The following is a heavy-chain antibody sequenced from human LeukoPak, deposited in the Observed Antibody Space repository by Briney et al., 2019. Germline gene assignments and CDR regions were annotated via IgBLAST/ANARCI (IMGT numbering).Heavy chain of an antibody. Sequence: SETLSLTCTVSGGSISSYYWSWIRQPPGKGLEWIRYIYYSGTTNYNPSLKSRVTMSVDTSKNQFSLKLSSVTAADTAVYYCATSPRRALANWFDPWGQGTLVTVSS. J-gene: IGHJ5*02. CDR2: IYYSGTT. D-gene: IGHD3-3*02. CDR1: GGSISSYY. CDR3: ATSPRRALANWFDP. V-gene: IGHV4-59*01.